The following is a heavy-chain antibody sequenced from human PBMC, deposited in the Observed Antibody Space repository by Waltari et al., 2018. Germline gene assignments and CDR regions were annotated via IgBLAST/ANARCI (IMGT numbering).Heavy chain of an antibody. J-gene: IGHJ4*02. D-gene: IGHD3-10*01. V-gene: IGHV5-51*03. CDR3: ARETGIVQGAGYFDT. Sequence: EVQLEQSGVEVKEPGESLKISCKGSGYIFTNYWIGWVRQMPGKGLEWIGSVCFSGSPAYSNPSLKSRVTMSLDKSKHHLSLNLTSVTAADTAVYYCARETGIVQGAGYFDTWGQGTLVTVSS. CDR1: GYIFTNYW. CDR2: VCFSGSPA.